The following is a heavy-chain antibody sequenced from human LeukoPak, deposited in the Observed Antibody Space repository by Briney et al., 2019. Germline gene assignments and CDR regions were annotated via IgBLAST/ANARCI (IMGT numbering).Heavy chain of an antibody. J-gene: IGHJ4*02. CDR1: GYTFTGYY. CDR3: ATDLIIVGATSDY. V-gene: IGHV1-2*02. Sequence: ASVTVSCKASGYTFTGYYMHWVRQAPGQGLEWMGWINPNSGGTNYAQKFQGRVTMTRDTSISTAYMELSRLRSDDTAVYYCATDLIIVGATSDYWGQGTLVTVSS. D-gene: IGHD1-26*01. CDR2: INPNSGGT.